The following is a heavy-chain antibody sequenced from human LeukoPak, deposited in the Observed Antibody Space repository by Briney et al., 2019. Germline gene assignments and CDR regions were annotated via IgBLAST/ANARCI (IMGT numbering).Heavy chain of an antibody. V-gene: IGHV3-48*03. J-gene: IGHJ4*02. CDR3: ARAPAVEGATTTFDY. CDR1: GFTCSSYE. Sequence: GGSLRLSCAASGFTCSSYEMNWVRQAPGQGREWVSYISISSSTIYYADSVKGRFTITRDNAKSSLYLQMSSLRAEDTAVYYCARAPAVEGATTTFDYWGQGTLVTVSS. CDR2: ISISSSTI. D-gene: IGHD1-26*01.